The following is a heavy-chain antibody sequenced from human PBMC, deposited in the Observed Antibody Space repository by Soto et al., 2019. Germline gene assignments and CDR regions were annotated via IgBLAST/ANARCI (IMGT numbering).Heavy chain of an antibody. D-gene: IGHD6-13*01. CDR3: ARWTWAAAGFGQFYYFDY. V-gene: IGHV1-18*01. CDR1: GYTFTSYG. J-gene: IGHJ4*02. CDR2: ISAYNGNT. Sequence: QVQLVQSGAEVKKPGASVKVSCKASGYTFTSYGISWVRQAPGQGLEWMGWISAYNGNTNYEQKLKGIVTMTTGPSTSTAYMELRSLRSDDTAVYYCARWTWAAAGFGQFYYFDYWGQGTLVTVSS.